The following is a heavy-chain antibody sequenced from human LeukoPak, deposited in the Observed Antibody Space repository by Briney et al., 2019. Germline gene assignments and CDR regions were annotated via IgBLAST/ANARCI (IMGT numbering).Heavy chain of an antibody. CDR3: AKDPGGAAAGFLFDY. J-gene: IGHJ4*02. D-gene: IGHD6-13*01. Sequence: GRSLRLSCAASEFTFRTYGMHWVRQAPGKGLEWVALIWYDGIDKFYADSVKGRFTISRDNSRNTVYLQMNSLRVEDTAVYYCAKDPGGAAAGFLFDYWGQGTLVTVSS. V-gene: IGHV3-33*06. CDR2: IWYDGIDK. CDR1: EFTFRTYG.